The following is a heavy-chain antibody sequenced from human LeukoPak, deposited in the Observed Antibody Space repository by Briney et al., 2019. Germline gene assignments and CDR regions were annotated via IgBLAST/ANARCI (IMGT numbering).Heavy chain of an antibody. J-gene: IGHJ4*02. Sequence: SETLSLTCTVSGGSISSYYWSWIRQPPGKGLEWIGYIYYSGSTNYNPSLKSRVTISVDTSKNQFSLKLSSVTAADTAVYYCARGWGYLDYWGQGTLVTVSS. D-gene: IGHD3-16*01. CDR3: ARGWGYLDY. CDR2: IYYSGST. V-gene: IGHV4-59*01. CDR1: GGSISSYY.